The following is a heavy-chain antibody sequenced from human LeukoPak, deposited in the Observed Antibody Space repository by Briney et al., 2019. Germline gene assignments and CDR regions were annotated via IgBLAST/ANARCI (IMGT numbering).Heavy chain of an antibody. J-gene: IGHJ4*02. CDR2: IYYSGST. CDR3: ARGVGSYYSLYYFDY. V-gene: IGHV4-59*01. Sequence: SETLSLTCTVSGGSMSTCYWSWIRQPPGKGLEWVGDIYYSGSTNYNPSLKSRVTISVDTSKNQFSLKLSSVTAADTAVYYCARGVGSYYSLYYFDYWGQGTLVTVSS. D-gene: IGHD1-26*01. CDR1: GGSMSTCY.